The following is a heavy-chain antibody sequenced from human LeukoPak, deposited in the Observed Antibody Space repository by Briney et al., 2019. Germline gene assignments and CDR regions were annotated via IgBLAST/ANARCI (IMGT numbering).Heavy chain of an antibody. CDR2: LYWGGAK. CDR1: GFSFSTRGLG. V-gene: IGHV2-5*02. D-gene: IGHD3-3*01. Sequence: SGPTLVTPTQTLTLTCTFSGFSFSTRGLGVCWIRQPPGKALERFTPLYWGGAKRSTPSPKARLTFIKNTTKKQAVITMANTSTVDTDTYYCAHQLTIFAVVTYDNWGQGTLVTVSS. CDR3: AHQLTIFAVVTYDN. J-gene: IGHJ4*02.